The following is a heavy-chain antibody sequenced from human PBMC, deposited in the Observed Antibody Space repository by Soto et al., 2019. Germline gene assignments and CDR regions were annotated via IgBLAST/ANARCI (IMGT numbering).Heavy chain of an antibody. D-gene: IGHD3-22*01. CDR2: INAGNGNT. CDR1: GYTFTSYA. CDR3: ARPAYYYDSSGYFDY. V-gene: IGHV1-3*01. J-gene: IGHJ4*02. Sequence: ASVKVSCKASGYTFTSYAMYWVRQAPGQRLEWMGWINAGNGNTKYSQKFQGRVTITRDTSASTAYMELSSLRSEDTAVYYCARPAYYYDSSGYFDYWGQGTLVTVSS.